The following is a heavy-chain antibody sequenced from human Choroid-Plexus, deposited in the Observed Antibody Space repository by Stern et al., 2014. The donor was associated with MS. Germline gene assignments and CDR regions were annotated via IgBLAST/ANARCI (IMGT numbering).Heavy chain of an antibody. CDR3: AKDRQYLTYFFDH. CDR2: VSYDGSNK. J-gene: IGHJ5*02. Sequence: VQLVESGGGVVQPGRPLRLSCVASGFPFGSCAMHWVRQAPGQGLAWGAGVSYDGSNKDYADSVKGRFTISRDNSQNTLYMQMSSLRPEDTAVYYCAKDRQYLTYFFDHWGQGSLVTVSS. D-gene: IGHD2/OR15-2a*01. V-gene: IGHV3-30*18. CDR1: GFPFGSCA.